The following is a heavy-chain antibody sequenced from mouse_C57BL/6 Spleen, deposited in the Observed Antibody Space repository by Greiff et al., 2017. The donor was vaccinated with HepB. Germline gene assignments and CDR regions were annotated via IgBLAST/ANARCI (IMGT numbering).Heavy chain of an antibody. D-gene: IGHD2-9*01. Sequence: VKVVESGAELAKPGASVKLSCKASGYTFTSYWMHWVKQRPGQGLEWIGYINPSSGYTKYNQKFKDKATLTADKSSSTAYMQLSSLTYEDSAVYYCARPTMVTTGYFDVWGTGTTVTVSS. V-gene: IGHV1-7*01. J-gene: IGHJ1*03. CDR3: ARPTMVTTGYFDV. CDR2: INPSSGYT. CDR1: GYTFTSYW.